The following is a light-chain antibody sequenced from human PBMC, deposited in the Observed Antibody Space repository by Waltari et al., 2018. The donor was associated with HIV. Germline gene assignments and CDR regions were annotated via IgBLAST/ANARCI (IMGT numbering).Light chain of an antibody. CDR2: EVT. CDR1: NSDVGGYNY. J-gene: IGLJ2*01. Sequence: QSALTQPASVSGSPGQSITISCTGSNSDVGGYNYVSWYQQPPGKAPKLLLFEVTHRPSGISSRFSGSKSGNTATMTISGLQAEDEADYYCSSYTTTSTILFGGGTKVTVL. CDR3: SSYTTTSTIL. V-gene: IGLV2-14*01.